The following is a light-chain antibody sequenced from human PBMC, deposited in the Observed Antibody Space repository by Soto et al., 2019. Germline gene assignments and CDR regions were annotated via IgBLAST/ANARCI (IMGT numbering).Light chain of an antibody. V-gene: IGKV3-20*01. J-gene: IGKJ4*01. CDR2: DAS. CDR3: QQFSSYPLT. Sequence: EFGLTQSLVTLPLPPVEIATLFSRASQTVRNNYLAWYQQKPGQAPRLLIYDASSRATGIPDRFSGGGSGTDFTLTISRLEPEDFAVYYCQQFSSYPLTIGGGTKVDIK. CDR1: QTVRNNY.